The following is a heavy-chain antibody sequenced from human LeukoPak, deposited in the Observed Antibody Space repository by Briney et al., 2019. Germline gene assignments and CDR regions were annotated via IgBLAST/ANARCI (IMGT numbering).Heavy chain of an antibody. V-gene: IGHV4-39*01. J-gene: IGHJ5*02. Sequence: SETLSLTCTVSGGSISSSSYYWGWIRQPPGKGLEWIGSIYYSGSTYYNPSLKSRVTISVDTSKNQFSLKLSSVTAADTAVYYCARHIQLWSKNWFDPWGQGTLVTVSS. CDR3: ARHIQLWSKNWFDP. CDR1: GGSISSSSYY. D-gene: IGHD5-18*01. CDR2: IYYSGST.